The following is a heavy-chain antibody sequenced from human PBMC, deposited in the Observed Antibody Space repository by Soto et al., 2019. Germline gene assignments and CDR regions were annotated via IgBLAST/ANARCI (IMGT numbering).Heavy chain of an antibody. V-gene: IGHV3-30*04. CDR3: ARVGLNVFRAANDSYNWFET. CDR1: GFTFSHYA. Sequence: LRLSCTASGFTFSHYALHWLRQTPGKGLEWVAYISYHGNTEKYADSVKGRFTISRDNYKKEVYLQMNSLRIEDTAVYYCARVGLNVFRAANDSYNWFETWGQGTLVTVSS. J-gene: IGHJ5*02. D-gene: IGHD6-25*01. CDR2: ISYHGNTE.